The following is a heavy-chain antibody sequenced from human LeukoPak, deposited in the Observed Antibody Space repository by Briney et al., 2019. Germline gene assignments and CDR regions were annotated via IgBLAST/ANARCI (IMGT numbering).Heavy chain of an antibody. D-gene: IGHD5-24*01. CDR1: GFTFSSYW. CDR2: IKQDGREK. J-gene: IGHJ6*02. Sequence: GGSLRLSCAASGFTFSSYWMSWVRQAPGKGLEWVANIKQDGREKYYVDSVKGRFTISRDNAKNSLYLQMNSLRVEDTAVYYCAKDKMYTSTSHHYYAMDVWGQGTTVTVSS. V-gene: IGHV3-7*01. CDR3: AKDKMYTSTSHHYYAMDV.